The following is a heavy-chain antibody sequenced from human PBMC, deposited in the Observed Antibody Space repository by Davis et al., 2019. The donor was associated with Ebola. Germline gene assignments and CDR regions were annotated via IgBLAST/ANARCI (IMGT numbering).Heavy chain of an antibody. D-gene: IGHD3-22*01. CDR2: IYHSGTT. J-gene: IGHJ4*02. Sequence: SETLSLTCGVSGGSISSNNWWSWVRQPPGKGLEWIGEIYHSGTTNYNPSLKSRVTLSVDKSKNQFSLEMNSVTAADTAVYYCARVYYYDSSVYFDYWGPGTLVTVSS. CDR3: ARVYYYDSSVYFDY. CDR1: GGSISSNNW. V-gene: IGHV4-4*02.